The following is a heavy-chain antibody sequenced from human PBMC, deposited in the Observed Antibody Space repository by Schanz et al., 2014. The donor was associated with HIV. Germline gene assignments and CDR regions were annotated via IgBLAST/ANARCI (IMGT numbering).Heavy chain of an antibody. V-gene: IGHV3-9*01. D-gene: IGHD1-26*01. CDR1: GFTFEDYA. J-gene: IGHJ4*02. CDR3: ARDRISTVGAPHFDL. CDR2: MTWNRRRI. Sequence: EVHLVESGGGLVQPGRSLRLSCAGSGFTFEDYAMHWVRQGPGKGLEWVSGMTWNRRRIGYADSVKGRFSISRDNAKNLLYLQMNSLRTEDTAVYYCARDRISTVGAPHFDLWGQGILVTVSS.